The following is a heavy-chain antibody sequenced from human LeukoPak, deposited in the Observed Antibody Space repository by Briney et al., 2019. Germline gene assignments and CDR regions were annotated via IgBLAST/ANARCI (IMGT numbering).Heavy chain of an antibody. D-gene: IGHD4-17*01. CDR2: IYTDGRT. Sequence: PGGSLRLSCAASGLTVSSNYMSWVRQAPGKGLEWVPVIYTDGRTFYAGSVKGRFTISRDSSKNTVYLQMNSLRVEDTAVYYCARGNYGDDSYYFDYWGRGALVTVSS. CDR3: ARGNYGDDSYYFDY. CDR1: GLTVSSNY. V-gene: IGHV3-53*01. J-gene: IGHJ4*02.